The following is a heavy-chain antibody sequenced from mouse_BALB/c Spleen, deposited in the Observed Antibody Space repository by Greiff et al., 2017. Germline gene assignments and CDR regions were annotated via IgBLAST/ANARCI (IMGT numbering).Heavy chain of an antibody. D-gene: IGHD1-1*01. J-gene: IGHJ2*01. CDR3: ARHYYGSRYYFDY. Sequence: EVKLVESGGGLVQPGGSLKLSCAASGFTFSSYTMSWVRQTPEKRLEWVAYISNGGGSTYYPDTVKGRFTISRDNAKNTLYLQMSSLKSEDTAMYYCARHYYGSRYYFDYWGQGTTLTVSS. V-gene: IGHV5-12-2*01. CDR2: ISNGGGST. CDR1: GFTFSSYT.